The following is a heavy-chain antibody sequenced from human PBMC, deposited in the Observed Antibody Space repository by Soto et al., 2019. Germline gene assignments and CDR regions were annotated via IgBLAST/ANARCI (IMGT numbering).Heavy chain of an antibody. J-gene: IGHJ6*02. V-gene: IGHV1-18*01. CDR3: SRFIMVGGWFDPNYYHGIDV. Sequence: QVQLVQSGAEVKKPGASVTVSCKTSGYTFSNYGINWVRQAPGQGLEWMGRISGYNGNTNYAQTVQGRVTMTTDTTTSTVYMELRSLKSYDTAIYYCSRFIMVGGWFDPNYYHGIDVWGQGTTVTVSS. CDR1: GYTFSNYG. D-gene: IGHD6-19*01. CDR2: ISGYNGNT.